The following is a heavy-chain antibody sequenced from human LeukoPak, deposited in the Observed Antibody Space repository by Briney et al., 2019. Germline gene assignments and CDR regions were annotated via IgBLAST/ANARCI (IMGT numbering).Heavy chain of an antibody. V-gene: IGHV4-39*07. Sequence: SETLSLTCTVSGGSISSYYWGWIRQPPGKGLEWIGSIYYSGSTYYNPSLKSRVTISVDTSKNQFSLKLSSVTAADTAVYYCARTGGFTMVRGVIITLGYYYYMDVWGKGTTVTVSS. J-gene: IGHJ6*03. CDR2: IYYSGST. D-gene: IGHD3-10*01. CDR1: GGSISSYY. CDR3: ARTGGFTMVRGVIITLGYYYYMDV.